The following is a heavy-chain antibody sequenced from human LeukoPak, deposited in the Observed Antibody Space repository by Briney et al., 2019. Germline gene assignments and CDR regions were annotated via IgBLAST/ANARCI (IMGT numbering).Heavy chain of an antibody. CDR1: GFTFSNHG. J-gene: IGHJ4*02. CDR3: ARHVVAVGFDY. V-gene: IGHV3-21*01. D-gene: IGHD3-22*01. Sequence: GGSLRLSCAASGFTFSNHGMNWVRQAPGKGLEWVSSITSSSSYIYYADSVKGRFTISRDNAKNSLYLQMNSLRVEDTAVYYCARHVVAVGFDYWGQGTLVTVSS. CDR2: ITSSSSYI.